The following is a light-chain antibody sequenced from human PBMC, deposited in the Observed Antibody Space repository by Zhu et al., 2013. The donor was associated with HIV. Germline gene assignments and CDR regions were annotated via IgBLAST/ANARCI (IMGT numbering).Light chain of an antibody. Sequence: DIQMTQSPASLSASVGDRVTITCQASHDINNYLNWYQQKPGKAPKLLIYDASNLETGVPSRFSGSGSGTDFTFTISSLQPDDFATYYCQQYKSYWTFGQGTKVEI. CDR1: HDINNY. CDR3: QQYKSYWT. CDR2: DAS. J-gene: IGKJ1*01. V-gene: IGKV1-33*01.